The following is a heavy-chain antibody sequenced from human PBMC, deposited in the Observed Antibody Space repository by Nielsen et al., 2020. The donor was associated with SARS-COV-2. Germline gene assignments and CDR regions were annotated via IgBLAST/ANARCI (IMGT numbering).Heavy chain of an antibody. Sequence: GGSLRFSCAASGFTFSSSWMHWVRQAPGKGLVWVSRIGSDESITNYVDSVKGRFTISRDNAKNTLYLQMNSLRAEDTAVYYCAREMGGSSRHFDYWGQGTLVTVSS. V-gene: IGHV3-74*01. D-gene: IGHD6-13*01. CDR2: IGSDESIT. CDR1: GFTFSSSW. CDR3: AREMGGSSRHFDY. J-gene: IGHJ4*02.